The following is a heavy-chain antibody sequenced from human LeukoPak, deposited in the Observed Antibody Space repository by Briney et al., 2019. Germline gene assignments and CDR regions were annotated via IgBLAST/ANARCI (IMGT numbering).Heavy chain of an antibody. V-gene: IGHV4-39*07. CDR3: ARGLAVAGRSMGYYYYYMDV. J-gene: IGHJ6*03. Sequence: NPSETLSLTCTVSGGSISSSSYYWGWIRQPPGKGLEWIGSIYYSGSTYYNPSLKSRVTISVDRSKNQFSLKLSSVTAADTAVYYCARGLAVAGRSMGYYYYYMDVWGKGTTVTVSS. CDR2: IYYSGST. D-gene: IGHD6-19*01. CDR1: GGSISSSSYY.